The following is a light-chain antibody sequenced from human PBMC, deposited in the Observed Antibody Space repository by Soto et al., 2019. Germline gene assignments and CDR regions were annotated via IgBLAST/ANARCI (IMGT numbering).Light chain of an antibody. V-gene: IGLV2-14*01. CDR3: SSYTSRSSYV. CDR1: SSDVGAYNS. J-gene: IGLJ1*01. Sequence: QSALTQPASVSGSPGQSITISCTGTSSDVGAYNSVSWYQQHPGKAPKLMIYEVSNRASGVSDRFSASKSGNTASLTISGLQPGDEADYHCSSYTSRSSYVFGTGTKLTVL. CDR2: EVS.